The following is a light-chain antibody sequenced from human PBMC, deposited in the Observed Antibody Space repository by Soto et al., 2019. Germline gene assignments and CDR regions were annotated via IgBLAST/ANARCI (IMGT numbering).Light chain of an antibody. CDR3: QQYNNWPPIT. V-gene: IGKV3-15*01. CDR1: QSVSSN. J-gene: IGKJ5*01. Sequence: EIVRTQSQATLSVSPGERATLSCMASQSVSSNLAWYQQKPGQAPRLLIYGASTRATGIPARFSGSGSGTEFTLTISSLQSEDFAVYYCQQYNNWPPITFGQGTRLEIK. CDR2: GAS.